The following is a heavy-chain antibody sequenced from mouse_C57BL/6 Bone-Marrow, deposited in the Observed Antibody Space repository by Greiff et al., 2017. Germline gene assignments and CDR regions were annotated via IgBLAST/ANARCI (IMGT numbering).Heavy chain of an antibody. CDR3: ARDGYVFYAMDY. CDR2: ISYDGSN. V-gene: IGHV3-6*01. Sequence: EVQVVESGPGLVKPSQSLSLTCSVTGYSITSGYYWNWIRQFPGNKLEWMGYISYDGSNNYNPSLKNRISITRDKSKNQFFLKLNSVTTEDTATYYCARDGYVFYAMDYWGQGTSVTVSS. D-gene: IGHD2-2*01. J-gene: IGHJ4*01. CDR1: GYSITSGYY.